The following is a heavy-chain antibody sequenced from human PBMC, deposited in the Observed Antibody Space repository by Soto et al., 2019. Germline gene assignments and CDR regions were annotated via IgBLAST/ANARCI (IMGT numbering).Heavy chain of an antibody. Sequence: SETLSLTCAVYGGSFSGYYWSWIRQPPGKGLEWIGEINHSGSTNYNPSLKSRVTISVDTSKNQFSLKLSSVTAADTAVYYCARGRRVPAAAGYYYYYYMDVWGKGTTVTVSS. CDR1: GGSFSGYY. CDR2: INHSGST. V-gene: IGHV4-34*01. CDR3: ARGRRVPAAAGYYYYYYMDV. D-gene: IGHD2-2*01. J-gene: IGHJ6*03.